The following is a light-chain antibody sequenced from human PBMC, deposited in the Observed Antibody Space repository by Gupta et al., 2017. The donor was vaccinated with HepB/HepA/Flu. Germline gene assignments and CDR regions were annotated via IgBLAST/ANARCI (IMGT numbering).Light chain of an antibody. CDR3: RDYSDAPRT. CDR1: QCIYNC. Sequence: DTQMTQSPPSLSASMGDRPTITCRASQCIYNCLAWFQQRPGRVPNLLIYAATTFQSGVPTRFSGSGSGTEFTLTINSLQPEDVATYYCRDYSDAPRTFGGGTRLEMK. V-gene: IGKV1-27*01. CDR2: AAT. J-gene: IGKJ4*01.